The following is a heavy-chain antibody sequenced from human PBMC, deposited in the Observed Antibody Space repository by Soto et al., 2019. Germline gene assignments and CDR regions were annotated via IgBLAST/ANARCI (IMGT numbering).Heavy chain of an antibody. J-gene: IGHJ4*02. D-gene: IGHD2-2*01. CDR1: GFSFSTYS. Sequence: PGGSRRRSCALSGFSFSTYSMNWVRQAPGKGLEWVSSISSRSSPMYYADSAKGRFTISRDNAKNSLYLQMSSLRAEDTAVYYCARDIAPSFANPQLDYWGQGT. V-gene: IGHV3-21*01. CDR3: ARDIAPSFANPQLDY. CDR2: ISSRSSPM.